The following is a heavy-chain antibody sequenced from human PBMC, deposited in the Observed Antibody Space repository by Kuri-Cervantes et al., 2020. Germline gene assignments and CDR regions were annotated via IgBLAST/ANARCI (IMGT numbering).Heavy chain of an antibody. V-gene: IGHV3-23*01. CDR1: GFTFRTYA. J-gene: IGHJ3*02. Sequence: GESLKISCAASGFTFRTYAMNWVRQAPGKGLEWVSAISGSGGSPYHADSVKGRFTISRDNSKNTLCLQMNSLRAEDTAVYYCAKELYIAAAGGGSAFDIWGQGTMVTVSS. D-gene: IGHD6-13*01. CDR3: AKELYIAAAGGGSAFDI. CDR2: ISGSGGSP.